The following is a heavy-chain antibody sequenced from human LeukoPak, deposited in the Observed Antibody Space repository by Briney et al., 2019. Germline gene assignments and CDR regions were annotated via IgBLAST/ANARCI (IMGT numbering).Heavy chain of an antibody. CDR2: IRSKANSYAT. CDR3: TPSLYDILTGSDY. CDR1: GFAFGTYS. Sequence: PGGSLRLSCAASGFAFGTYSMNWVRQASGKGLEWVGRIRSKANSYATAYAASVKGRFTISRDDSKNTAYLQMNSLKTEDTAVYYCTPSLYDILTGSDYWGQGTLVTVSS. J-gene: IGHJ4*02. D-gene: IGHD3-9*01. V-gene: IGHV3-73*01.